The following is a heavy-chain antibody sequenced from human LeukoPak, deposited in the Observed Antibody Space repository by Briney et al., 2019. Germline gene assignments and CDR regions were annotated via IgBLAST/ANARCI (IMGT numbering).Heavy chain of an antibody. CDR1: GFTFSSYA. CDR3: AKDFHPTRPYRLTGDPLDC. CDR2: ISGSGGST. D-gene: IGHD7-27*01. Sequence: PGGSLRLSCAASGFTFSSYAMSWVRQAPGKGLEWVSAISGSGGSTYYADSVKGRFTISRDNSKNTLYLQMNSLRAEDTAVYYCAKDFHPTRPYRLTGDPLDCWGQGTLVTVSS. J-gene: IGHJ4*02. V-gene: IGHV3-23*01.